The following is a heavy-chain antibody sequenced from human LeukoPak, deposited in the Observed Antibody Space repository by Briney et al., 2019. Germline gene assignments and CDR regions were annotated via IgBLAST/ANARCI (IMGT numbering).Heavy chain of an antibody. CDR1: GGTFSSYA. CDR3: ARATYSSSWYLLYYFDY. V-gene: IGHV1-69*05. Sequence: SVKVSCKASGGTFSSYAISWVRQAPGQGLEWMGGIIPIFGTANYAQKFQGRVTITTDESTSTAYMELSSLRSEDTAVYYCARATYSSSWYLLYYFDYWGQGTLVTVSS. J-gene: IGHJ4*02. D-gene: IGHD6-13*01. CDR2: IIPIFGTA.